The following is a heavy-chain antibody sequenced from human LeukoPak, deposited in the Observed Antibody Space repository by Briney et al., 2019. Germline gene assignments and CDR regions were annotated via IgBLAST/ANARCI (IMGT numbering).Heavy chain of an antibody. D-gene: IGHD2-8*01. J-gene: IGHJ6*02. V-gene: IGHV1-46*01. CDR3: ASVYLYGMDV. CDR2: INPSGGGT. CDR1: GYSLTTYY. Sequence: PSASVEVSCKASGYSLTTYYMHWVRQAPGQGLEWMAIINPSGGGTKYAQKFQGRVTMTRDTPTNTVYMELSSLRTEDTAVYYCASVYLYGMDVWGQGTTVTVSS.